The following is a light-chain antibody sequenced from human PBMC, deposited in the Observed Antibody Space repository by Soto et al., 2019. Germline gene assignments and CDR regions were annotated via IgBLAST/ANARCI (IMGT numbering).Light chain of an antibody. V-gene: IGKV3-15*01. CDR2: DAS. CDR3: QQYNNWPPT. CDR1: QSVSNK. Sequence: EIVMTESPATLSVSPGDRVTLTCRASQSVSNKLAWYQQKPGQAPRLLIYDASSMPTGIPARFSGSGSGTEFTLTISSLQPEDFAIYCCQQYNNWPPTFGQGTKVEIE. J-gene: IGKJ1*01.